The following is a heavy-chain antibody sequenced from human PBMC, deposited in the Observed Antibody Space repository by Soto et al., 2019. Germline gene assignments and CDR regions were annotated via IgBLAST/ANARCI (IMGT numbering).Heavy chain of an antibody. Sequence: SVKVSCKASGGTFGGDAITWVRQAPGQGLEWVGRIIPIFGTTNYAQNLQGRVTISADKSTLTSYMELHSLTSDDTALYYCARDRTDSGYYTNWLDPWGQGTQVTVSS. CDR3: ARDRTDSGYYTNWLDP. CDR2: IIPIFGTT. CDR1: GGTFGGDA. V-gene: IGHV1-69*06. D-gene: IGHD3-22*01. J-gene: IGHJ5*02.